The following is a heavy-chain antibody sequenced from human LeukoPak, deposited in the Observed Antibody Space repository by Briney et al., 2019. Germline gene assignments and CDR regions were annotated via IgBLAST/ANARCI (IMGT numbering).Heavy chain of an antibody. D-gene: IGHD3-10*01. CDR3: ATQGSMVRGVLTPLEFDN. V-gene: IGHV3-11*01. CDR2: ISSNGSFI. Sequence: NPGGSLRLSCAASGFTFSDYYMNWIRQAPGKGLEWVSYISSNGSFIYYADSVKGRFTISRDNAKNSLYLQMNSLRAEDTAVYYCATQGSMVRGVLTPLEFDNWGQGTLVTVSS. CDR1: GFTFSDYY. J-gene: IGHJ4*02.